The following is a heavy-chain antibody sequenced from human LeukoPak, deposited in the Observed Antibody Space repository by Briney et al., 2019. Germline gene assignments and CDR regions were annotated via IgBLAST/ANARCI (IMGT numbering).Heavy chain of an antibody. CDR1: GFTFSYYG. Sequence: GGDLRLCCAASGFTFSYYGRHWVPQAPGKVLERVALLGCDGTNESYADSVKGGFSIYRDNYKIKMYLQMKSCRDEDVYVCYCARDFFCSRTSCYAPSFDYWGQGGLVTVSS. J-gene: IGHJ4*02. CDR3: ARDFFCSRTSCYAPSFDY. CDR2: LGCDGTNE. V-gene: IGHV3-33*01. D-gene: IGHD2-2*01.